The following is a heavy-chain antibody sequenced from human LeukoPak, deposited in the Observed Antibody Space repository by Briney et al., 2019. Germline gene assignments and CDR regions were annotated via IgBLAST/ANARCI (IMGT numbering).Heavy chain of an antibody. CDR3: ARGVYIAAAQYGF. CDR2: IYYTWAT. D-gene: IGHD6-25*01. V-gene: IGHV4-59*01. Sequence: SETLPLTCTGCVGCLSTYYWNWMRQPAGRGLAGIGYIYYTWATNYNHSLKSRFTISVDTSKNQFSLKLSSVTAADTAVYYCARGVYIAAAQYGFWGQGTLVTVSS. J-gene: IGHJ4*02. CDR1: VGCLSTYY.